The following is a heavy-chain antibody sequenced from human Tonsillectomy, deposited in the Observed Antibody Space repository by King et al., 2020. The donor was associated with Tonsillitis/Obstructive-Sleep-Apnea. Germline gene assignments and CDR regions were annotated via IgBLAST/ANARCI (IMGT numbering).Heavy chain of an antibody. V-gene: IGHV3-73*01. D-gene: IGHD5-12*01. CDR2: IRSLANTYAT. J-gene: IGHJ4*02. Sequence: VQLVESGGGLVQPGGSLKLSCAASGFTFIDSTMHWVRQASGKGLEWVGRIRSLANTYATVYAASVKVRFTISRDDSTNTASLQMNSLKTEDTAVYHCTTGYGDYWGQGTLVTVSA. CDR1: GFTFIDST. CDR3: TTGYGDY.